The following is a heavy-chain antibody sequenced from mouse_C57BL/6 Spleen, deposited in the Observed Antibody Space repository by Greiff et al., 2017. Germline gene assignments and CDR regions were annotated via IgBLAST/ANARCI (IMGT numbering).Heavy chain of an antibody. V-gene: IGHV1-54*01. D-gene: IGHD2-1*01. CDR2: INPGSGGT. J-gene: IGHJ4*01. CDR1: GYAFTNYL. Sequence: QVQLKQSGAELVRPGTSVKVSCKASGYAFTNYLIEWVKQRPGQGLEWIGVINPGSGGTNYNEKFKGKATLTADKSSSTAYMQLSSLTSEDSAVYFCARYYGNPYYYAMDYWGQGTSVTVSS. CDR3: ARYYGNPYYYAMDY.